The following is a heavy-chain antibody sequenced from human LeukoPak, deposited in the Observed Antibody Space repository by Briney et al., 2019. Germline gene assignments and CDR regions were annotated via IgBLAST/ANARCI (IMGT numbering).Heavy chain of an antibody. CDR2: ISGSGGST. CDR1: GFTFSNYA. J-gene: IGHJ4*02. D-gene: IGHD3-22*01. CDR3: TKGGYYYDSSGYPGD. Sequence: PGGSLRLSCAASGFTFSNYAMSWVRQAPGKGLEWVSGISGSGGSTYYADSVKGRFTISRDNSKNTLYLQMNSLRAEDTAVHYCTKGGYYYDSSGYPGDWGQGTLVTVSS. V-gene: IGHV3-23*01.